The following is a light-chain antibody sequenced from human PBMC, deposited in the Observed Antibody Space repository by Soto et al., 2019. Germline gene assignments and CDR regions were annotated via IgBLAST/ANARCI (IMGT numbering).Light chain of an antibody. Sequence: ALTQPPSASGSPGQSVTISCTGTSSDVGGYNYVSWYQQHPGKAPKLMIYEVSKRPSGVPDRFSGSKSGNTASLTVSGLQAEDEADYYCSSYAGSNNPYVFGTGTKLTVL. CDR3: SSYAGSNNPYV. CDR1: SSDVGGYNY. V-gene: IGLV2-8*01. J-gene: IGLJ1*01. CDR2: EVS.